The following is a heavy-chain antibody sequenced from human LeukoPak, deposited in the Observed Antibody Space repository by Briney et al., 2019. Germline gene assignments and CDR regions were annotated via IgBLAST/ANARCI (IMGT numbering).Heavy chain of an antibody. CDR1: GGTFTSYA. V-gene: IGHV1-8*03. CDR2: ISAYNGNT. J-gene: IGHJ4*02. Sequence: GSSVKVSCKASGGTFTSYAISWVRQAPGQGLEWMGWISAYNGNTNYAQKLQGRVTITRNTSISTAYMELSSLTSEDTAVYYCARNTIWKEIDYWGQGTLVTVSS. CDR3: ARNTIWKEIDY. D-gene: IGHD3-3*01.